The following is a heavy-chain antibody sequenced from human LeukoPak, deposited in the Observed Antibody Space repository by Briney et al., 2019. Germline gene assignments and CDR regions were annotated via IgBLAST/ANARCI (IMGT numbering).Heavy chain of an antibody. CDR2: IIPIFGTA. CDR3: ARVGCSSTSCPPYYYYYMDV. Sequence: SVKVSCKASGGTFSSYAISWVRQAPGQGLEWMGGIIPIFGTANYAQKFQGRVTITADESTSTAYMELSSLRSEDTAVYYCARVGCSSTSCPPYYYYYMDVWGKGTTVTVSS. V-gene: IGHV1-69*13. J-gene: IGHJ6*03. CDR1: GGTFSSYA. D-gene: IGHD2-2*01.